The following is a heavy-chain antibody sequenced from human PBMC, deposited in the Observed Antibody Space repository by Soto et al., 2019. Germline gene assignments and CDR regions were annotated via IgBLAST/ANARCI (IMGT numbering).Heavy chain of an antibody. Sequence: GGSLRLSCAASGFTFSSYSMNWVRQAPGKGLEWVSSISSSSSYIYYADSVKGRFTISRDNAKNSLYLQMNSLRAEDTAVCYCAGFLDEAGGPFDYWGQGTLVTVSS. D-gene: IGHD3-16*01. CDR1: GFTFSSYS. CDR2: ISSSSSYI. J-gene: IGHJ4*02. V-gene: IGHV3-21*01. CDR3: AGFLDEAGGPFDY.